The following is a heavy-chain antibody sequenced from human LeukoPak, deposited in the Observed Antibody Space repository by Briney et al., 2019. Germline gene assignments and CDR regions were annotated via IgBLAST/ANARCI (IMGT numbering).Heavy chain of an antibody. D-gene: IGHD6-6*01. Sequence: NPGGSLRLSCAASGFALSGYSINWVRQAPGKGLEWVSFIDRSNSDIYYADSVKGRFTISRDNARESVFLQLYRLRAEDTAVYYCTRDPGYGSSSISFWGQGTLVTVSS. CDR2: IDRSNSDI. J-gene: IGHJ4*02. CDR1: GFALSGYS. V-gene: IGHV3-21*01. CDR3: TRDPGYGSSSISF.